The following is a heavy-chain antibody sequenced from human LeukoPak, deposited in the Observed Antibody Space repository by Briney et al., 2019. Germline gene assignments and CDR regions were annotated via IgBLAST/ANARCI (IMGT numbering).Heavy chain of an antibody. V-gene: IGHV4-4*02. CDR3: ARDNEGGYSYGFGG. CDR1: GVSISSNLW. Sequence: SETLSLTCAVSGVSISSNLWWSWVRQPPGKGLEWFAEIHHSGSTNYNPSLKSRVTMSIDTAKHQFSLQLSSVTAADTAVYYCARDNEGGYSYGFGGWGKGTLVTVTS. CDR2: IHHSGST. J-gene: IGHJ4*02. D-gene: IGHD5-18*01.